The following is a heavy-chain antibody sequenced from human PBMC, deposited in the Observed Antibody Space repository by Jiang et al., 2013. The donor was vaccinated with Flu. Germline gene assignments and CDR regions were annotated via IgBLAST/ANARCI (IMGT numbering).Heavy chain of an antibody. J-gene: IGHJ3*02. CDR1: GGSISSGDYY. CDR2: IYYSGST. V-gene: IGHV4-30-4*01. D-gene: IGHD5-24*01. Sequence: GLVKPSQTLSLTCTVSGGSISSGDYYWSWIRQPPGKGLEWIGYIYYSGSTYYNPSLKSRVTISVDTSKNQFSLKLSSVTAADTAVYYCARGGEEMATISAFDIWGQGTMVTVSS. CDR3: ARGGEEMATISAFDI.